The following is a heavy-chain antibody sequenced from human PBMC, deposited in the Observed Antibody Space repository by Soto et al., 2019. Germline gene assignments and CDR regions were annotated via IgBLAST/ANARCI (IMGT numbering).Heavy chain of an antibody. CDR1: GGSISDTAYY. V-gene: IGHV4-34*01. CDR2: INHSGST. CDR3: ARDKITGLFDY. D-gene: IGHD3-10*01. Sequence: PSETLSLTCTVSGGSISDTAYYWTWIRQPPGTGLEWIGEINHSGSTNYNPSLKSRVTISVDTSKNQFSLKLTSVTAADTAVYYCARDKITGLFDYWGRGTLVTVSS. J-gene: IGHJ4*02.